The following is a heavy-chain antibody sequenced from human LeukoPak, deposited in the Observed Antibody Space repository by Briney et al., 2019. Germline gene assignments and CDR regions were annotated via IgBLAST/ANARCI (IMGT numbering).Heavy chain of an antibody. Sequence: GGSLRLSCAASGFKFSSYSMNWVRQAPGKGLEWVSGITWNSDSIDYADSVKGRFTISRDNAKNSLYLQMNSLRAEDMALYYCAKGGGGRLIYYYYMDVWGKGTTVTVSS. V-gene: IGHV3-9*03. CDR1: GFKFSSYS. CDR2: ITWNSDSI. D-gene: IGHD3-16*01. J-gene: IGHJ6*03. CDR3: AKGGGGRLIYYYYMDV.